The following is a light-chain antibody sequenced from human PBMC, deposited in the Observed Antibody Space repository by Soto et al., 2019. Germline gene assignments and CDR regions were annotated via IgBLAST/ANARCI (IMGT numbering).Light chain of an antibody. J-gene: IGKJ2*01. CDR3: QQFAASPLMYT. CDR2: GAS. CDR1: QSVSISY. V-gene: IGKV3-20*01. Sequence: EIVLTQSPGTLSLSPGERVTLSCRASQSVSISYLAWYQQKPGQAPRLLIYGASYRATGIPDRFSSSGSGTDFTLTISRLEPEDFAVYYCQQFAASPLMYTFGQGTKLEIK.